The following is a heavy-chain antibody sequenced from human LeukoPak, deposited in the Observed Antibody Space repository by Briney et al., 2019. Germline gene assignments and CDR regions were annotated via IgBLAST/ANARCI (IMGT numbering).Heavy chain of an antibody. V-gene: IGHV3-21*01. Sequence: GGSLRLSCAASGFTFSSYSMNWVRQAPGKGLEWVSSISSSSSYIYYADSVKGRFTISRDNAKNSLYLQMNSLRAEDTAVYYCARATYYYDSSGPGYYFDYWGQGTLVTVSS. CDR2: ISSSSSYI. CDR1: GFTFSSYS. J-gene: IGHJ4*02. D-gene: IGHD3-22*01. CDR3: ARATYYYDSSGPGYYFDY.